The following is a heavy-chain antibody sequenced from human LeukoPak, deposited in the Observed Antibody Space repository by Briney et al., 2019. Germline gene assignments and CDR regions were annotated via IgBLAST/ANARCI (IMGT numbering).Heavy chain of an antibody. CDR3: ARTSITIFGVVTGFDY. Sequence: PSETLSLTCTVPGGSISSYYWSWIRQPAGKGLEWIGRIYTSGSTNYNPSLKSRVTMSVDTSKNQFSLKLSSVTAADTAVYYCARTSITIFGVVTGFDYWGQGTLVTVSS. D-gene: IGHD3-3*01. J-gene: IGHJ4*02. CDR2: IYTSGST. CDR1: GGSISSYY. V-gene: IGHV4-4*07.